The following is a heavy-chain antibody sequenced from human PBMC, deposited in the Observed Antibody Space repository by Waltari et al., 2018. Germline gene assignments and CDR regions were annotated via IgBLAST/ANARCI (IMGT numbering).Heavy chain of an antibody. V-gene: IGHV4-4*07. CDR2: IYTSGST. D-gene: IGHD2-2*01. Sequence: QVQLQESGPGLVKPSETLSLTCTVSGGAISSYYWSWIRQPAGKGRECIGRIYTSGSTNYNPSLKSRVTMSVDTSKNQFSLKLSSVTAADTAVYYCARGGRGCSSTSCSAHGHFDYWGQGTLVTVSS. J-gene: IGHJ4*02. CDR1: GGAISSYY. CDR3: ARGGRGCSSTSCSAHGHFDY.